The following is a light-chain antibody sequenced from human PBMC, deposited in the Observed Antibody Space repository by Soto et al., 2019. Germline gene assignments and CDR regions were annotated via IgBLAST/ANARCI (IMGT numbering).Light chain of an antibody. J-gene: IGLJ2*01. CDR2: EVT. CDR1: SSDVGGYDY. Sequence: HSALTQPPSASGSPGQSVTISCTGTSSDVGGYDYVSWYQQRPGRAPKLLIYEVTKRPSGVPDRFSGSKSGNTASLTVSGLQTEDEADYYCTSYAGSNAVIFGGGTKVTVL. CDR3: TSYAGSNAVI. V-gene: IGLV2-8*01.